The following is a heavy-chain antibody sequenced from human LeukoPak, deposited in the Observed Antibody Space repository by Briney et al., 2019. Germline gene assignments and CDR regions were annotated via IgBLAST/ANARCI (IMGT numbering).Heavy chain of an antibody. CDR3: AKASRYFDWGVGAFDI. V-gene: IGHV3-9*01. CDR2: ISWNSGSI. J-gene: IGHJ3*02. D-gene: IGHD3-9*01. CDR1: GFTFDDYA. Sequence: GGSLRLSCAASGFTFDDYAMHWVRQAPGKGLEWVSGISWNSGSIGYADSVKGRFTISRDNAKNSLYLQMNSLRAEDTALYYCAKASRYFDWGVGAFDIWGQGTMVTVSS.